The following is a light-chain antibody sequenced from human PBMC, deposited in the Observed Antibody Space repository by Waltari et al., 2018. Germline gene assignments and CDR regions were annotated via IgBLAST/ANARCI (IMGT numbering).Light chain of an antibody. Sequence: EIVMTQSPATLSVSPGERATLSCRASQSVSSNLAWYQQKPGQAPRLLIYAAATRATGIPARFSGSGSGTEFTLTISSLQSEDFAVYYCHQYNNWPSFDQGP. V-gene: IGKV3-15*01. CDR1: QSVSSN. CDR2: AAA. CDR3: HQYNNWPS. J-gene: IGKJ1*01.